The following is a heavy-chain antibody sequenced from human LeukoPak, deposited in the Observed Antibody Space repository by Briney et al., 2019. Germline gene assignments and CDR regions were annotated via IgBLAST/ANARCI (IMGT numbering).Heavy chain of an antibody. Sequence: PSETLSLTRTVSGGSISPYYWSWIRQTPGKGLEWIGYILYSGTTTNYNPSLKSRVTISVDTSKNQFSLKLSSVTAADTAVYYCARVGDWNDLVYWGQGTLVTVSS. CDR2: ILYSGTTT. CDR3: ARVGDWNDLVY. V-gene: IGHV4-59*01. J-gene: IGHJ4*02. CDR1: GGSISPYY. D-gene: IGHD1-1*01.